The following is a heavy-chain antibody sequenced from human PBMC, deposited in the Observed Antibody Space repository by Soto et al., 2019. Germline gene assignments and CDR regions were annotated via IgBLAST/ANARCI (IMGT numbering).Heavy chain of an antibody. CDR1: GFVFSSDS. CDR3: ARDQSAYYYGMDV. Sequence: GCSVRLCCAASGFVFSSDSLNFVRQAPGKGLEWVSSISSSSSYIYYADSVKGRFTISRDNAKNSLYLQMNSLRAEDTAVYYCARDQSAYYYGMDVWGQGTTVTVSS. CDR2: ISSSSSYI. V-gene: IGHV3-21*01. J-gene: IGHJ6*02.